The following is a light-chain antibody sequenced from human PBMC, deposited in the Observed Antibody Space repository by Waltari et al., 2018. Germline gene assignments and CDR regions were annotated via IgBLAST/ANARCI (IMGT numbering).Light chain of an antibody. CDR3: QAWDSSSLHVV. CDR2: EDI. CDR1: KLWAKH. V-gene: IGLV3-1*01. J-gene: IGLJ2*01. Sequence: SYELTQPPSVSVSQGQTASITCSGDKLWAKHGCWYQQMPGQPPVLVIYEDIKRPSGIPERFSGSNSGNTATLTISGTQAMDEADYYCQAWDSSSLHVVFGGGTKLTVL.